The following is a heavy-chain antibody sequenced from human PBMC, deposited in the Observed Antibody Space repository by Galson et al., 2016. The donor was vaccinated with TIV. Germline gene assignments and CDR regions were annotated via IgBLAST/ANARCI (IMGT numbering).Heavy chain of an antibody. CDR3: ARLGMVDSTLVIDY. CDR1: GFTFSSSE. D-gene: IGHD2-15*01. Sequence: SLRLSCAASGFTFSSSEMIWVRRAPGKGLEWVSYMSGSGSVRYYADSVRGRFTISRDNAQNSLYLQMTSLRVEDTALYYCARLGMVDSTLVIDYWGQGTLVTVAS. V-gene: IGHV3-48*03. J-gene: IGHJ4*02. CDR2: MSGSGSVR.